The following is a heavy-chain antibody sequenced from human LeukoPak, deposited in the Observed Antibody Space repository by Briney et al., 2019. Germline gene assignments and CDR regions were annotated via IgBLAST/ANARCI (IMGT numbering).Heavy chain of an antibody. CDR1: GFTFSSYV. Sequence: GGSLRLSCAASGFTFSSYVMSWVRQAPGKGLEWVSAISGSGGSTYYADSVKGRFTIARDNSKNTLHLQMNSLRDEDTAVYYCAKEAVAGDYFDYWGQGTLVTVSS. V-gene: IGHV3-23*01. CDR3: AKEAVAGDYFDY. CDR2: ISGSGGST. J-gene: IGHJ4*02. D-gene: IGHD6-19*01.